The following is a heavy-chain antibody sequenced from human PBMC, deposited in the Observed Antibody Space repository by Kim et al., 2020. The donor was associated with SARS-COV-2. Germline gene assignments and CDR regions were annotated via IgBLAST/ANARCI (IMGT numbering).Heavy chain of an antibody. J-gene: IGHJ6*03. CDR2: ASDTGANT. Sequence: GGSLRLSCAASGFTFSNYAMSWVRQAPEKGLEWVSSASDTGANTYYADSVKGRFTISRDNSKDTLFLQMNSLRAEDAAVYYCAKNLGTNSYYYMDVWG. V-gene: IGHV3-23*01. CDR3: AKNLGTNSYYYMDV. CDR1: GFTFSNYA.